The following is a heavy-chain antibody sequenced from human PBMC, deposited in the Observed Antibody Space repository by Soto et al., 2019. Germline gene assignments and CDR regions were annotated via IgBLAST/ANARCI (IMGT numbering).Heavy chain of an antibody. CDR1: GASISSTDCY. D-gene: IGHD4-4*01. V-gene: IGHV4-39*01. J-gene: IGHJ4*02. CDR3: ARHADSRGRGFDF. Sequence: PSETLSLTCTVSGASISSTDCYWGWIRQPPGKGLEWVGSIYYSRSTTYNPSLKNRVTVSVDTSKNQLSLRLSFVSAADTAVYYCARHADSRGRGFDFWGQGTRVTVSS. CDR2: IYYSRST.